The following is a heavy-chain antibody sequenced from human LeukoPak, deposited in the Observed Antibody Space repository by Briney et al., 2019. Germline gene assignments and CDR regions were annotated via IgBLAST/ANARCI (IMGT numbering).Heavy chain of an antibody. Sequence: ASVKVSCRASGYTFTSYDINWVRQATGQGLEWMGWMNPNSGNTGYAQKFQGRVTMTRNTSISTAYMELSSLRSEDTAVYYCARSYGDGDAFDIWGQGTMVTVSS. CDR1: GYTFTSYD. CDR3: ARSYGDGDAFDI. J-gene: IGHJ3*02. CDR2: MNPNSGNT. D-gene: IGHD4-17*01. V-gene: IGHV1-8*01.